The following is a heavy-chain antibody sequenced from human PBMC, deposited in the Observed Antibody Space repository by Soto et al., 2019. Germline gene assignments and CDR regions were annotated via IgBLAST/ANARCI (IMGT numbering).Heavy chain of an antibody. CDR2: IDGSGGIT. J-gene: IGHJ4*02. CDR3: ARDSSSVAGLFDY. Sequence: GGSLRLSCAASGFPFGTTDMSWVRQAPGEGLEWVSTIDGSGGITFYADSVKGRFTISRDTSKNTLYLQMNSLRVEDTAVYYCARDSSSVAGLFDYWGQGTLVTVSS. V-gene: IGHV3-23*01. CDR1: GFPFGTTD. D-gene: IGHD6-19*01.